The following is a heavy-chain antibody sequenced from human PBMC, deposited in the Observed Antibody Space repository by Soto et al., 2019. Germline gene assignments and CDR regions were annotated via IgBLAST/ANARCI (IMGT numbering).Heavy chain of an antibody. J-gene: IGHJ6*02. Sequence: PSETLSLTCSVSDGSISSVGHYWAWIRQQPGKGLEWIGYIYYSGSTDYNPSLKSRVTISVDRSKNQFSLNLSSVTAADTAIYYCARESGGYDSSTRYGLDVWGQGTTVTVSS. D-gene: IGHD6-25*01. CDR1: DGSISSVGHY. CDR2: IYYSGST. V-gene: IGHV4-31*03. CDR3: ARESGGYDSSTRYGLDV.